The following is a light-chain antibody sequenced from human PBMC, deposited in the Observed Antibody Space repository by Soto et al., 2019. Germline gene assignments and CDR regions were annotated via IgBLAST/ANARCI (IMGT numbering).Light chain of an antibody. Sequence: DIPLTQSPSFLYASVGDRVTITCRASQGISSYLAWYQQKPGKAPKLLIYAASTLQSGVPSRFSGSGSGTEFTLTISSLQPGDFATYYCQHLNSYPLTFGGGTKVEIK. CDR1: QGISSY. V-gene: IGKV1-9*01. CDR3: QHLNSYPLT. CDR2: AAS. J-gene: IGKJ4*01.